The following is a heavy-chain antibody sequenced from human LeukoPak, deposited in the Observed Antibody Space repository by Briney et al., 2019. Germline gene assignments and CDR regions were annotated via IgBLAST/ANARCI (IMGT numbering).Heavy chain of an antibody. CDR1: GYSFTSFW. Sequence: GESLRISCKGSGYSFTSFWIGWVRQMPGKGLEWMGIIYPGDSDTRYSPSFQGQVTISADKSINTAYLQWSSLKAWDTAMYYCARQRLRGISYFGFWGQVTLVTVSS. CDR2: IYPGDSDT. V-gene: IGHV5-51*01. CDR3: ARQRLRGISYFGF. J-gene: IGHJ4*02. D-gene: IGHD3-10*01.